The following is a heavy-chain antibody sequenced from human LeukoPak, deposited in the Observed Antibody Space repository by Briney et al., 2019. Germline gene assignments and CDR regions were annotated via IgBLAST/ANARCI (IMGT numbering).Heavy chain of an antibody. CDR2: ISGSGGST. Sequence: GGSLRLSCAASGFTFSSYAMSWVRQAPGKGLEWVSAISGSGGSTYYADSVKGRFTISRDNSKNTLYLQMNSLRAEDTAVYYCAKDGIRYSSSWYNYYYGMDVWGQGTMVTVS. V-gene: IGHV3-23*01. D-gene: IGHD6-13*01. J-gene: IGHJ6*02. CDR3: AKDGIRYSSSWYNYYYGMDV. CDR1: GFTFSSYA.